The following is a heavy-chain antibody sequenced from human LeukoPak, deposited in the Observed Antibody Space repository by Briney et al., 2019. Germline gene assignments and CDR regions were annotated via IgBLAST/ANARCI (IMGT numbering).Heavy chain of an antibody. Sequence: ASVKVSCKTSGGTFRNYAISWVRQAPGQGLEWMGWINPNSGGTNYAQKFQGRVTMTRDTSISTAYMELRSLRSDDTAVYYCARGGTVTTDYYYYYMDVWGKGTTVTVSS. V-gene: IGHV1-2*02. CDR1: GGTFRNYA. CDR3: ARGGTVTTDYYYYYMDV. D-gene: IGHD4-17*01. CDR2: INPNSGGT. J-gene: IGHJ6*03.